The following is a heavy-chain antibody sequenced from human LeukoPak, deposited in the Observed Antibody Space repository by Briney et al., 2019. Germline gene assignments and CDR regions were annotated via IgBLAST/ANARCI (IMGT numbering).Heavy chain of an antibody. V-gene: IGHV4-39*01. D-gene: IGHD3-22*01. J-gene: IGHJ4*02. CDR3: ARLYYDSSGYYQICYFDY. CDR2: IYYSGST. CDR1: GGSISSSSYY. Sequence: SETLSLTCTVSGGSISSSSYYWSWIRQPPGKGLEWIGSIYYSGSTCYNPSLKSRVTISVDTSKNQFSLNLSSVTAADTAVYYCARLYYDSSGYYQICYFDYWGQGTLVTVSS.